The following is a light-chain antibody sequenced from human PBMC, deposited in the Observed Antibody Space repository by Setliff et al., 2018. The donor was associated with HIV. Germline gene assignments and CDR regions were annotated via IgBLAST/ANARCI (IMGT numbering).Light chain of an antibody. CDR3: SSYATTGTV. Sequence: QSVLTQPASVSGSPGQSITISCTGTSSDVGGYSYVSWYQQHPGKAPKLIIYEVRNRPSGVSNRFSGSKSGNTASLTISGLQAEDEADYYCSSYATTGTVFGTGTKGTVL. V-gene: IGLV2-14*01. CDR2: EVR. J-gene: IGLJ1*01. CDR1: SSDVGGYSY.